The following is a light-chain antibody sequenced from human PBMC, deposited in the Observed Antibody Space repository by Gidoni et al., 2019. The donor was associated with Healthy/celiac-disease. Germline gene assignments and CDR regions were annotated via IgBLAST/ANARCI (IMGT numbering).Light chain of an antibody. J-gene: IGLJ2*01. CDR2: DDS. V-gene: IGLV3-21*02. CDR1: NIGSKS. Sequence: SYVLTQPPSASVAPGQTARITCGGNNIGSKSVHWYQQKPGQAPVLVVYDDSDRPLGIPERFSGSNSGNTATLTISRVEAGDEADYYCQVWDSSSDPVVFGGGTKLTVL. CDR3: QVWDSSSDPVV.